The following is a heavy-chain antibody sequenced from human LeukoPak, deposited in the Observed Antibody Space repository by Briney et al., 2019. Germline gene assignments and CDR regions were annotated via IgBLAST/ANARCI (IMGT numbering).Heavy chain of an antibody. CDR1: GYTFTGYY. V-gene: IGHV1-2*02. CDR2: INPNSGGT. Sequence: ASVKVSCKASGYTFTGYYMHWVRQAPGQGLEWMGWINPNSGGTNYAQKFQGRVTTARDTSISTAYMELSRLRSDDTAVYYCAREATGWNEGVGDWFDPWGQGTLVTVSS. D-gene: IGHD1-1*01. J-gene: IGHJ5*02. CDR3: AREATGWNEGVGDWFDP.